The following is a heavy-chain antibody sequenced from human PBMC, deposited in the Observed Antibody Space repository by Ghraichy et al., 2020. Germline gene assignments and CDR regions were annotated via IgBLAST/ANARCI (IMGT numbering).Heavy chain of an antibody. D-gene: IGHD2-8*02. CDR2: IHDSGSA. J-gene: IGHJ5*02. CDR1: GGSISSGGYF. CDR3: ARRSTGGYSHWNWFDP. Sequence: SETLSLTCTVSGGSISSGGYFWSWIRQHPGKGLEWIGYIHDSGSAYYNPSLKGRGTISVDTSKNQFSLNIYSVTAADTAVYYCARRSTGGYSHWNWFDPWGQGTLVTVSS. V-gene: IGHV4-31*03.